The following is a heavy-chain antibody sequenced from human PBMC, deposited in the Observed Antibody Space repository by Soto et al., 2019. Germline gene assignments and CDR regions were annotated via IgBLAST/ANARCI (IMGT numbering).Heavy chain of an antibody. V-gene: IGHV1-69*05. Sequence: ASVKVSCKASGGTFSSYAISWVRQAPGQGLEWMGGIIPIFGTANYAQKFQGRVTMTTDTSTSTAYMELRSLRSDDTAVYYCAFGTTNYYYYGMDVWGQGTTVTVSS. CDR3: AFGTTNYYYYGMDV. D-gene: IGHD4-17*01. J-gene: IGHJ6*02. CDR2: IIPIFGTA. CDR1: GGTFSSYA.